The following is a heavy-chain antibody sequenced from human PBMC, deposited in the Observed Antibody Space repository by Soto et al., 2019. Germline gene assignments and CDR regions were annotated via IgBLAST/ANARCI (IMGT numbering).Heavy chain of an antibody. D-gene: IGHD1-1*01. J-gene: IGHJ3*01. Sequence: QLRLQESGPGLVRPSEPLSLTCTVSGGSISSGTSYWGWIRQSPGKGLEWIGSMYYTGTTDCNSSLKSRATISVDMSKNQFSLKLSSVTAADTAVYFCAIVRPTNNWYSFDVWGQGSLVTVS. CDR2: MYYTGTT. CDR3: AIVRPTNNWYSFDV. V-gene: IGHV4-39*01. CDR1: GGSISSGTSY.